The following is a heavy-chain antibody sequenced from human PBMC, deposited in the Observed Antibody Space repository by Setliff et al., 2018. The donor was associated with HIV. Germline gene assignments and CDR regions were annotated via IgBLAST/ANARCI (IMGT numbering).Heavy chain of an antibody. D-gene: IGHD1-26*01. V-gene: IGHV4-39*01. Sequence: PSETLSLTCTVSGGSISSSSYYWGWIRQPPGKGLEWIGSIYYSRSTYSNPSLKSRVTISADTSKNQISLKLNSVTAADTAVYYCARGIGPRPNWENFYYSMDIWGKGTTVTVSS. CDR3: ARGIGPRPNWENFYYSMDI. J-gene: IGHJ6*03. CDR1: GGSISSSSYY. CDR2: IYYSRST.